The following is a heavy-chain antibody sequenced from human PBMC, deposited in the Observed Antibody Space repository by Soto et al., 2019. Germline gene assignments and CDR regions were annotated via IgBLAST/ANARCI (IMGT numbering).Heavy chain of an antibody. CDR1: GFTFSDHY. V-gene: IGHV3-72*01. Sequence: EVQLVESGGGLVQPGESLRLSCAASGFTFSDHYMDWVRQAPGKGLEWVGRTRNKANSYSTEYAASVRGRFTISRDESKNSLYLQMNSLKTEDTAVYYCVRTSHYGSGSWNFDYWGQGTLVTVSS. CDR3: VRTSHYGSGSWNFDY. CDR2: TRNKANSYST. J-gene: IGHJ4*02. D-gene: IGHD3-10*01.